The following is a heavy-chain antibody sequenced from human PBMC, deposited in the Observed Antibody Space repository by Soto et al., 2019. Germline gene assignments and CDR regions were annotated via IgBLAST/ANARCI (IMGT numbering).Heavy chain of an antibody. J-gene: IGHJ4*02. CDR2: INPSGGST. CDR3: ARDRSSRWFYFDY. V-gene: IGHV1-46*01. CDR1: GYTFTSYY. Sequence: ASVKVSCKASGYTFTSYYLHWVRQAPREGLEWMGIINPSGGSTTYAQKFQGRVTMTRDTSTSTVYMELSSLRSEDTAVYYCARDRSSRWFYFDYWGQGTLVTVSS. D-gene: IGHD2-2*01.